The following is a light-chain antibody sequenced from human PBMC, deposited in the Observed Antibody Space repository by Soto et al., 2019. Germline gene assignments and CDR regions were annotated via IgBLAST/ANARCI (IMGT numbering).Light chain of an antibody. CDR2: KAS. CDR3: KHYNSYSEA. J-gene: IGKJ1*01. Sequence: DIQMTQSPYTRSGSVGVRVTITCRASQTISSWFAWYQQKPGKAPKLLIYKASTLKSGVPSRFSGSGSGTEFTLTISSLQPDDVATYYCKHYNSYSEAFGQGTKV. CDR1: QTISSW. V-gene: IGKV1-5*03.